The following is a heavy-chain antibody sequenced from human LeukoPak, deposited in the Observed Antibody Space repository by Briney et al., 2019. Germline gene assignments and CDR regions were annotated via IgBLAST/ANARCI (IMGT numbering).Heavy chain of an antibody. V-gene: IGHV4-39*01. J-gene: IGHJ4*02. Sequence: SETLSLTCTVSGGSISSSSYYWGWIRQPPGKGLEWIGSIYYSGSTYYNPSLESRVTISVDTSKNQFSLKLSSVTAADTAVYYCASGAQIAAAGSFDYWGQGTLVTVSS. D-gene: IGHD6-13*01. CDR3: ASGAQIAAAGSFDY. CDR1: GGSISSSSYY. CDR2: IYYSGST.